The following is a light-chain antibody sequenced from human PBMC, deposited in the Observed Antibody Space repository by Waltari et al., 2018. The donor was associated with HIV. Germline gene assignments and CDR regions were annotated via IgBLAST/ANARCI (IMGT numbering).Light chain of an antibody. J-gene: IGKJ5*01. CDR2: GAS. V-gene: IGKV1-27*01. Sequence: DIQMSQAHSSLSASVGDRVTITCRASRDISTDLAWYQQKSGEVPKLLIYGASTLRSGVSSRFRGSGSATEFTLTINGLQPEDAASYYCQNYDSAPVAFGQGTRLEI. CDR3: QNYDSAPVA. CDR1: RDISTD.